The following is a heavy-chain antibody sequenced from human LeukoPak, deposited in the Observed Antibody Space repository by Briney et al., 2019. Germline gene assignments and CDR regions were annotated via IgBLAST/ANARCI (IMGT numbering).Heavy chain of an antibody. J-gene: IGHJ4*02. D-gene: IGHD2-2*01. V-gene: IGHV3-7*03. CDR2: INKDGGEK. CDR3: AKGVPAAMGGGDY. Sequence: GGSLRLSCAASGFTFSSYWMSWVRQAPGKGLEWVANINKDGGEKYYVDSVKGRFTISRDNAKNSLYLQMNSLRADDTAVYYCAKGVPAAMGGGDYWGQGTLVTVSS. CDR1: GFTFSSYW.